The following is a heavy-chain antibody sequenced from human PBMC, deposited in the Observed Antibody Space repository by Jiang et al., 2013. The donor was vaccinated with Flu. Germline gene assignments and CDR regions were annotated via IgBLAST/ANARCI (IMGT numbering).Heavy chain of an antibody. J-gene: IGHJ4*02. CDR3: ARGTNYYDSGDYHY. Sequence: GAEVKKPGSSVKVSCKTSGGIFRSYAISWVRQAPGQGLEWMGGIVAVFGTTNYAQKFQGRVTITADDSTGTAYMELSSLRSEDTAIYYCARGTNYYDSGDYHYWGQGSLVTVSS. CDR1: GGIFRSYA. CDR2: IVAVFGTT. V-gene: IGHV1-69*01. D-gene: IGHD3-22*01.